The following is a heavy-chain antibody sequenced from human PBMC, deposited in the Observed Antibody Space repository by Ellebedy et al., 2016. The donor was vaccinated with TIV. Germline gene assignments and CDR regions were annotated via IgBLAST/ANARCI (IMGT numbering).Heavy chain of an antibody. CDR2: IRGIGPYT. CDR3: TKLPTGRVARDVGVTWFAT. Sequence: GESLKISCAASGFTLSDYSMPSVRQAPGRGLEYVAVIRGIGPYTYYADSAKGRFTVSRDTSQQTVYLHMNSLRADDTAVYYCTKLPTGRVARDVGVTWFATWGRGTLVTVSS. V-gene: IGHV3-23*01. CDR1: GFTLSDYS. J-gene: IGHJ5*02. D-gene: IGHD1-26*01.